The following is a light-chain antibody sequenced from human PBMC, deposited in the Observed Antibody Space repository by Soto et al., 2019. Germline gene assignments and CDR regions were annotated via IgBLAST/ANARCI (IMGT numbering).Light chain of an antibody. CDR2: DAS. V-gene: IGKV1-5*01. CDR3: QQYNVFST. CDR1: QDISNF. J-gene: IGKJ4*01. Sequence: TIYCRASQDISNFLAWYQHKPGKAPKLLIYDASTLQSGVPSRFSGSGSETEFTLTISSLQPDDFATYYCQQYNVFSTSAGGTNVDI.